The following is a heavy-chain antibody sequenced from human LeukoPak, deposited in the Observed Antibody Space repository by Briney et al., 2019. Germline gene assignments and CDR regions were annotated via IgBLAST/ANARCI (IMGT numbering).Heavy chain of an antibody. D-gene: IGHD4-11*01. CDR3: ARLGSGLQTYPAY. CDR2: INPNSGGT. Sequence: ASVKVSCKASGYTFTGYYMHWVRQAPGQGLEWMGWINPNSGGTNYAQKFQGRVTMTRDTSISTAYMELRSLRSDDTAVYYCARLGSGLQTYPAYWGQGTLVTVSS. J-gene: IGHJ4*02. CDR1: GYTFTGYY. V-gene: IGHV1-2*02.